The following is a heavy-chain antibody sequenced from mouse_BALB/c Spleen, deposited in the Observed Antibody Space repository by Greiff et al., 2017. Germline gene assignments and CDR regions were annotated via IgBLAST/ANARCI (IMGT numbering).Heavy chain of an antibody. V-gene: IGHV1-14*01. CDR1: GYTFTSYV. D-gene: IGHD2-14*01. Sequence: EVQLQQPGPELVKPGASVKMSCKASGYTFTSYVMHWVKQKPGQGLEWIGYINPYNDGTKYNEKFKGKATLTSDKSSSTAYMELSSLTSEDSAVYYCARSDRYDRRLYAMDYWGQGTSVTVSS. CDR2: INPYNDGT. J-gene: IGHJ4*01. CDR3: ARSDRYDRRLYAMDY.